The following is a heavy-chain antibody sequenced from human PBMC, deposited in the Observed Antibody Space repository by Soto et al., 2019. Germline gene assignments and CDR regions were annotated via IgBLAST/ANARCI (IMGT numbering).Heavy chain of an antibody. CDR2: IYYSGST. Sequence: QLQLQESGPGLVKPSETLSLTCTVSGGSISSSSYYWGWIRQPPGKGLEWIGSIYYSGSTYYNPSLKSRVTISVDTSKNQFSLKLSSVTAADTAVYYCARRGGEGSGWPFDYWGQGTLVTVSS. CDR1: GGSISSSSYY. J-gene: IGHJ4*02. V-gene: IGHV4-39*01. CDR3: ARRGGEGSGWPFDY. D-gene: IGHD6-19*01.